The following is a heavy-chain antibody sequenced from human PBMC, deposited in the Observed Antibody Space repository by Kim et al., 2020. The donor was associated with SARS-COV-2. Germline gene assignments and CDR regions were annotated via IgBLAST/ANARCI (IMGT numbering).Heavy chain of an antibody. D-gene: IGHD3-10*01. J-gene: IGHJ4*02. V-gene: IGHV3-23*01. CDR2: ISNSGDST. CDR3: ARHDTTTLVRGVFNY. CDR1: GFTFTSYA. Sequence: GGSLRLSCAASGFTFTSYAMSWVRQAPGKGLEWVSVISNSGDSTYYADSVKGRFTISRDNSKNTLYLQMNSLRAEDAAVYYCARHDTTTLVRGVFNYWGQGTLVTVSS.